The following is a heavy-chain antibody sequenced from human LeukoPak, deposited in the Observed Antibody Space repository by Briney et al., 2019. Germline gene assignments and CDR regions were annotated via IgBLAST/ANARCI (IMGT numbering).Heavy chain of an antibody. CDR2: IYTSGST. CDR3: ARVNYDFWSGKYWYFDL. Sequence: SETLSLTCTVSGAPINNYYWSWSRQPAGKGLEWIGRIYTSGSTNYHPSFKSRVTISVDTSKNQFSLKLSSVTAADTAVYYCARVNYDFWSGKYWYFDLWGRGTLVTVSS. V-gene: IGHV4-4*07. CDR1: GAPINNYY. D-gene: IGHD3-3*01. J-gene: IGHJ2*01.